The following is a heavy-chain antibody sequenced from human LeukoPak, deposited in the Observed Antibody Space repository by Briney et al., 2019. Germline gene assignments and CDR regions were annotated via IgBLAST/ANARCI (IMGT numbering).Heavy chain of an antibody. D-gene: IGHD1-26*01. V-gene: IGHV4-59*01. CDR3: ARGSGSYPLWAFDI. Sequence: PSETLSLTCTVSGGSISSYYWSWIRQPPGKGLEWIGYIYYSGSTNYNPSLKSRVTISVDTSKNQFSLKLSSVTAADTAVYYCARGSGSYPLWAFDIWGQGTMVTVSS. J-gene: IGHJ3*02. CDR2: IYYSGST. CDR1: GGSISSYY.